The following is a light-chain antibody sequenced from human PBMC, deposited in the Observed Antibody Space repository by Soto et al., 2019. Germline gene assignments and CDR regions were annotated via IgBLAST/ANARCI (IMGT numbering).Light chain of an antibody. J-gene: IGKJ4*01. CDR2: TAS. Sequence: DIQMTQSPSTLSASVGDRVTITCGASQSISNWLAWYQQKPGKAPNLLIYTASSLESGVPSRFSGSGSGTEFTLTISSLQPDDFATYYCQQYNSYPLTFGGGTKVEIK. CDR3: QQYNSYPLT. CDR1: QSISNW. V-gene: IGKV1-5*03.